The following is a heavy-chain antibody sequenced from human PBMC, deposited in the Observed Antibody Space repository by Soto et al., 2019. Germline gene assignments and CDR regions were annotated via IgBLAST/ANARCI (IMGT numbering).Heavy chain of an antibody. J-gene: IGHJ3*01. Sequence: QVRLVQSGPEVKKPGASVKVSCKASGYTFSDYSIHWVRQAAGQRPEWMGWLNVDNGDSKYSQKFQGRVTLTRDTSTTTAYMELSSIKSEDTAIYDWARDGWVTMRHFAFWGQGSMVTVSS. D-gene: IGHD2-21*02. CDR1: GYTFSDYS. V-gene: IGHV1-3*01. CDR2: LNVDNGDS. CDR3: ARDGWVTMRHFAF.